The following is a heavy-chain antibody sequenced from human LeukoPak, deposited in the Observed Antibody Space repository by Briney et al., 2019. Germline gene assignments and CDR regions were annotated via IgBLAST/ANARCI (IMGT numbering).Heavy chain of an antibody. CDR2: INHSGST. J-gene: IGHJ6*04. CDR1: GGSFSGYY. Sequence: SETLSLTCAVYGGSFSGYYWSWIRPPPGKGLEWIGEINHSGSTNYNPSLKSRVTISVDTSKNQFSLKLSSVTAADTAVYYCARGLMSSTSLDVWGKGTTVTVSS. V-gene: IGHV4-34*01. CDR3: ARGLMSSTSLDV. D-gene: IGHD2-2*01.